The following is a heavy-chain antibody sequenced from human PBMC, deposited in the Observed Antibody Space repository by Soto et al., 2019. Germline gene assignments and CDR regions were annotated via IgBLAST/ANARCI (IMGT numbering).Heavy chain of an antibody. CDR1: SGSISSSNW. CDR2: IYHSGST. Sequence: SETLSLTCAVSSGSISSSNWWSWVRQPPGKGLEWIGEIYHSGSTNYNPSLKSRVTISVDKSKNQFSLKLSSVTAADTAVYYCARAGVGVTTNAYDIWGQGKMVTVSS. CDR3: ARAGVGVTTNAYDI. J-gene: IGHJ3*02. V-gene: IGHV4-4*02. D-gene: IGHD4-17*01.